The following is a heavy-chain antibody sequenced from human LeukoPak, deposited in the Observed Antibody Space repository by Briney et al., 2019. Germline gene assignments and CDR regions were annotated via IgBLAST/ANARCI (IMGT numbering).Heavy chain of an antibody. D-gene: IGHD2-15*01. CDR2: FYSGGKT. Sequence: GGSLRLSCAASGFTVSSSYMSWVRQAPGKGLEWVSVFYSGGKTYYTDSVKGRFTISRDNSKNTLYLQMNSLRAEDTAVYYCASRDCRGGRGHFGGADPFDYWGQGTLVTVSS. CDR3: ASRDCRGGRGHFGGADPFDY. CDR1: GFTVSSSY. J-gene: IGHJ4*02. V-gene: IGHV3-53*01.